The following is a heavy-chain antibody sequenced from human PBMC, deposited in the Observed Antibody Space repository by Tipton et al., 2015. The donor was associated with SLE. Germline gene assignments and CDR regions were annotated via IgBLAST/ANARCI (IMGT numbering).Heavy chain of an antibody. D-gene: IGHD3-3*01. CDR1: GFTFGSYA. CDR2: ISHSGSTT. J-gene: IGHJ5*01. Sequence: GSLRLSCAASGFTFGSYAMSWVRQAPGKGLEWVSYISHSGSTTYYSDSVKGRFTISRDDAMNSLVLQMSSLRVEDTAVYYCVREGGYWSWFDSWGQGTLVTVSS. CDR3: VREGGYWSWFDS. V-gene: IGHV3-48*03.